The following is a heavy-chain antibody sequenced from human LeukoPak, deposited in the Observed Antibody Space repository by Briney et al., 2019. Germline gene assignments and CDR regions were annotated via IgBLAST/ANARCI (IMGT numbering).Heavy chain of an antibody. J-gene: IGHJ6*02. V-gene: IGHV1-46*01. CDR2: INPSGGST. Sequence: ASVKVSCKASGYTFTSYYMHWVRQAPGQGLEWMGIINPSGGSTSYAQKFQGRVTMTRDTSTSTVYMELRSLRSDDTAVYYCARVEKELYYYYYGMDVWGQGTTVTVSS. D-gene: IGHD1-26*01. CDR1: GYTFTSYY. CDR3: ARVEKELYYYYYGMDV.